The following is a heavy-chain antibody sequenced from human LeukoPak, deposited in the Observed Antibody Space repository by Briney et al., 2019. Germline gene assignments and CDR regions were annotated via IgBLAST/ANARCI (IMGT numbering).Heavy chain of an antibody. CDR1: GGSISSSSYY. D-gene: IGHD3-3*01. CDR3: ARTPPITIFGVVTYWYFDL. CDR2: IYYSGST. Sequence: SETLSLTCTVSGGSISSSSYYWGWIRQPPGKGLEWIGSIYYSGSTYYNPSLKSRVTISVDTSKNQFSLKLSSVTAADTAVYYCARTPPITIFGVVTYWYFDLWGRGTLVTVSS. J-gene: IGHJ2*01. V-gene: IGHV4-39*01.